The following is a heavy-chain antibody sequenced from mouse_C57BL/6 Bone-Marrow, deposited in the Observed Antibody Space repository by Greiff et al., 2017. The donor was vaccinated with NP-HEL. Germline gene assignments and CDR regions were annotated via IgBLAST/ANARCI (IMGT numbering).Heavy chain of an antibody. CDR3: AKNGPLLLPDV. Sequence: VQVVESGPGLVQPSQSLSITCTVSGFSLTSYGVHWVRQSPGKGLEWLGVIWRGGSTDYNAAFMSRLSITKDNSKSQVFFKMNSLQADDTAIYYCAKNGPLLLPDVWGTGTTVTVSS. D-gene: IGHD1-1*01. J-gene: IGHJ1*03. CDR2: IWRGGST. V-gene: IGHV2-5*01. CDR1: GFSLTSYG.